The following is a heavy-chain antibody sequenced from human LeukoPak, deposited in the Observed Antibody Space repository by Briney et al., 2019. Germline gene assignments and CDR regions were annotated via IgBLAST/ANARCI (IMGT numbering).Heavy chain of an antibody. Sequence: GGSLRLSCAASGVTFSSYAMSWVRQAPGKGLEWVSAISDNVVGTYYADSVKGRFTLSRDNSKNTLYLQMNSLRAEDTAVYYCAKRPRGYPYGHTEYYFDFWGQGTLVTVSS. CDR3: AKRPRGYPYGHTEYYFDF. CDR2: ISDNVVGT. J-gene: IGHJ4*02. V-gene: IGHV3-23*01. D-gene: IGHD5-18*01. CDR1: GVTFSSYA.